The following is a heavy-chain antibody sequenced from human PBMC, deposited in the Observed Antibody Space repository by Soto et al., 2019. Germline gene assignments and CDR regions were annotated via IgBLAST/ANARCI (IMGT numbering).Heavy chain of an antibody. J-gene: IGHJ1*01. V-gene: IGHV3-30-3*01. CDR3: ARSIAARQYFQH. CDR2: ISYDGSNK. CDR1: GFTFSSYA. D-gene: IGHD6-6*01. Sequence: GGSLRLSCAASGFTFSSYAMHWVRQAPGKGLEWVAVISYDGSNKYYADSVKGRFTISRDNSKNTLYLQMNSLRAEDTAVYYCARSIAARQYFQHWGQGTLVTVSS.